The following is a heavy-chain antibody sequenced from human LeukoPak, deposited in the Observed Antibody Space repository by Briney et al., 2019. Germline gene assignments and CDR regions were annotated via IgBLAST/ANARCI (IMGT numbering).Heavy chain of an antibody. Sequence: GGSLRLSCAASGFTFSSYWMSWVRQAPGKGLEWVANIKQDGSEKYYVDSVKGRFTISRDNAKNSLYLQMNSLRAEDTAVYYCARDAYDFWSGYYDDYWGQGTLVTVSS. CDR1: GFTFSSYW. V-gene: IGHV3-7*01. D-gene: IGHD3-3*01. J-gene: IGHJ4*02. CDR2: IKQDGSEK. CDR3: ARDAYDFWSGYYDDY.